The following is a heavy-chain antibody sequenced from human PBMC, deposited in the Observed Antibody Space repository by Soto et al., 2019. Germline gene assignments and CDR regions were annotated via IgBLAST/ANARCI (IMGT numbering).Heavy chain of an antibody. Sequence: QVQLQESGPGLVKPSQTLSLTCTVSGGSISSGGYYWSWIRQHPGKGLEWIGYIYYSGSTYYNPSLKSRVTISVDTSKNQFSLKQSSVTAADTALYYCAREACCSRRDAFDIWGQGTMVTVSS. D-gene: IGHD2-2*01. CDR2: IYYSGST. CDR1: GGSISSGGYY. J-gene: IGHJ3*02. V-gene: IGHV4-31*03. CDR3: AREACCSRRDAFDI.